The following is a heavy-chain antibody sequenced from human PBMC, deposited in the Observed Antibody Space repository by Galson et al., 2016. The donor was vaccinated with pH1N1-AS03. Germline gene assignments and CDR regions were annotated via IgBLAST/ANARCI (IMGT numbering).Heavy chain of an antibody. CDR2: ISFDGTNK. CDR3: ANDFNYDFWSGYSLY. CDR1: GFTISNFG. Sequence: CAASGFTISNFGMLWVRQAPGQGLEWVAIISFDGTNKYYADSVKGRFSISRDNSKNTLFLQMSALRAEDTAVYYCANDFNYDFWSGYSLYWGQGALVTVSS. D-gene: IGHD3/OR15-3a*01. J-gene: IGHJ4*02. V-gene: IGHV3-30*18.